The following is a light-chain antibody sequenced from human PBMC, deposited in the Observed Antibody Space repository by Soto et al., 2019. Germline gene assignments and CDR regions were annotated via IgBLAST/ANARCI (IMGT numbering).Light chain of an antibody. V-gene: IGKV3-20*01. CDR3: QQYGGSPPIT. CDR2: QAS. CDR1: QTVGNNY. J-gene: IGKJ5*01. Sequence: EIVLTQSPGTLSLSPGERATLSCRSSQTVGNNYVAWYQQKPGQAPRLLIYQASDRATGIPDRFGGSGSGTDFTLTVSRLEPADSALYYCQQYGGSPPITFGQRTRLEI.